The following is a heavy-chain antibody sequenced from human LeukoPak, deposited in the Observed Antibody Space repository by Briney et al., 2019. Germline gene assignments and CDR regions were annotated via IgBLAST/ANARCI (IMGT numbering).Heavy chain of an antibody. CDR1: GFTFSDYY. V-gene: IGHV3-11*04. Sequence: GGSLRLXCAASGFTFSDYYMSWIRQAPGKGLEWVSYISSSGSTIYYADSVKGRFTISRDNAKNSLYLQMNSLRAEDTAVYYCARVGPGTMIVETFFFDYWGQGTLVTVSS. D-gene: IGHD3-22*01. CDR2: ISSSGSTI. CDR3: ARVGPGTMIVETFFFDY. J-gene: IGHJ4*02.